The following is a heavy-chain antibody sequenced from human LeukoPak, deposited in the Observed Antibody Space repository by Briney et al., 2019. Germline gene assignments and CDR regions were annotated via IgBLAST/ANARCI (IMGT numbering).Heavy chain of an antibody. CDR2: IYPGDSDT. Sequence: GESLKISCKGSGYSFTSYWIGWVRQMPGKGLKWMGIIYPGDSDTRYSPSFQGQVTISADKSISTAYLQWSSLKASDTAMYYCARRSSGWYSYYYYGMDVWGQGTTVTVSS. CDR1: GYSFTSYW. CDR3: ARRSSGWYSYYYYGMDV. D-gene: IGHD6-19*01. V-gene: IGHV5-51*01. J-gene: IGHJ6*02.